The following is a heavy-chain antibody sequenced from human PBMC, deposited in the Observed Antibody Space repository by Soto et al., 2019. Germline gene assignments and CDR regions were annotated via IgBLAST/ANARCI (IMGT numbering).Heavy chain of an antibody. J-gene: IGHJ3*02. CDR1: GGSISSSSYY. Sequence: SETLSLTCTVSGGSISSSSYYWGWIRQPPGKGLEWIGSIYYSGSTYYNPSLKSRVTISVDTSKNQFSLKLSSVTAADTAVYYCARGGIVATIDAFDIWGQGTMVTVSS. CDR3: ARGGIVATIDAFDI. CDR2: IYYSGST. D-gene: IGHD5-12*01. V-gene: IGHV4-39*01.